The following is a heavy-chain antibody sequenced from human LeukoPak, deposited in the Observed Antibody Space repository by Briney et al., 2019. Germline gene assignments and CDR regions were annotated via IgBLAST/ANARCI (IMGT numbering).Heavy chain of an antibody. V-gene: IGHV3-30*09. D-gene: IGHD3-22*01. CDR3: ARDGVRRYYDSSGYPFYYYYMDA. CDR1: GFTFSSYA. Sequence: PGGSLRLSCAASGFTFSSYAMHWVRQAPGKGLEWVAVISYDGSNKYYADSVKGRFAISRDNSKNTLYLQMNSLRAEDTAVYYCARDGVRRYYDSSGYPFYYYYMDARGKGTTVTVSS. J-gene: IGHJ6*03. CDR2: ISYDGSNK.